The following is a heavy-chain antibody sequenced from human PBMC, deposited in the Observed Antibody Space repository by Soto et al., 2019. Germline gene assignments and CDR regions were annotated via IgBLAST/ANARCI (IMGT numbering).Heavy chain of an antibody. V-gene: IGHV3-48*02. CDR3: ARDRYYDSSGYYLDYYYYGMDV. J-gene: IGHJ6*02. CDR1: GFTFSSYS. D-gene: IGHD3-22*01. CDR2: ISSSSSTI. Sequence: QAGGSLRLSCAASGFTFSSYSMNWVRQAPGKGLEWVSYISSSSSTIYYADSVKGRFTISRDNAKNSLYLQMNSLRDEDTAVYYCARDRYYDSSGYYLDYYYYGMDVWGQGTTVTVSS.